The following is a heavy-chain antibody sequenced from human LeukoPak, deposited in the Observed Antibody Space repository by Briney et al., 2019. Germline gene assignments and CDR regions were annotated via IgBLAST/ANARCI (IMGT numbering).Heavy chain of an antibody. Sequence: GGSLRLSCAASGFSFNDYAMHWVPQAPRKGLEWVSGINWNGGSVGYADSVKGRFTISRDNAKNSLYLQLNSLTTEDMALYYCAKGGSYYYYYMDVWGKGTTVTVSS. CDR2: INWNGGSV. CDR3: AKGGSYYYYYMDV. J-gene: IGHJ6*03. V-gene: IGHV3-9*03. D-gene: IGHD3-16*01. CDR1: GFSFNDYA.